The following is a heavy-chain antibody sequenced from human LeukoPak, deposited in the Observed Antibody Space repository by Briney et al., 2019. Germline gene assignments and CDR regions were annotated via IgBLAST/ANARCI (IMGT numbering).Heavy chain of an antibody. D-gene: IGHD3-10*01. CDR2: INHSGST. V-gene: IGHV4-34*01. Sequence: SETLSLTCAVYGGSFSGYYWSWIRPPPGKGLEWMGEINHSGSTNYNPSLKSRVTISVDTSKNQFSLKLSSVTAADTAVYYCARRALLLLWFGAMDVWGKGTTVTISS. CDR3: ARRALLLLWFGAMDV. J-gene: IGHJ6*03. CDR1: GGSFSGYY.